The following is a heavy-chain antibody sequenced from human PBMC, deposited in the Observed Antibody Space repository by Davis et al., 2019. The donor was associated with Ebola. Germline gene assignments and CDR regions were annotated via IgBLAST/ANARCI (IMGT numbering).Heavy chain of an antibody. CDR3: ARGGFGEGATIFGVVSNWFDP. V-gene: IGHV4-34*01. CDR1: GGSFSGYY. Sequence: GSLRLSCAVYGGSFSGYYWSWIRQPPGKGLEWIGEINHSGSTNYKPSLKSRVTISVDTSKNQFSLKLSSVTAADTAVYYCARGGFGEGATIFGVVSNWFDPWGQGTLVTVSS. CDR2: INHSGST. D-gene: IGHD3-3*01. J-gene: IGHJ5*02.